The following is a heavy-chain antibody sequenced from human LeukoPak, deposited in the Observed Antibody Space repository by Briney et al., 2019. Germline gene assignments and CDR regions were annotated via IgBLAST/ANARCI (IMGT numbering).Heavy chain of an antibody. J-gene: IGHJ5*02. V-gene: IGHV6-1*01. CDR3: ARSHWNYDNRFDP. Sequence: SQTPSLTCAISGDTVSSNSAAWNWIRQSPSRGLEWLGRTYYMSKLYNDYAVSVKSRITIKPDTSKNQLSLQLNSVTPEDTAVYYCARSHWNYDNRFDPWGQGTLVTVSS. CDR1: GDTVSSNSAA. CDR2: TYYMSKLYN. D-gene: IGHD1-7*01.